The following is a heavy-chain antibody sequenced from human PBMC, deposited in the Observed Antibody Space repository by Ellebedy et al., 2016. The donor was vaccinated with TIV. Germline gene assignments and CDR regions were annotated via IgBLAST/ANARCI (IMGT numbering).Heavy chain of an antibody. J-gene: IGHJ4*02. CDR2: ISSSSSYI. CDR3: ARDRGGSYSPVDY. D-gene: IGHD1-26*01. CDR1: GFTFSNYS. V-gene: IGHV3-21*04. Sequence: GGSLRLSXAASGFTFSNYSMNWVRQAPGKGLEWVSSISSSSSYIYYADSVKGRFIISRDNAKNSLYLQMNSLRAEDTAVYYCARDRGGSYSPVDYWGQGTLVTVSS.